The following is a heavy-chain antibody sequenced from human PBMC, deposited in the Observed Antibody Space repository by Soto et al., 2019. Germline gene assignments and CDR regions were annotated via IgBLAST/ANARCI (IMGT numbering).Heavy chain of an antibody. CDR1: GGSISSYY. V-gene: IGHV4-59*08. J-gene: IGHJ4*02. Sequence: QVQLQESGPGLVKPSETLSLTCTVSGGSISSYYWSWIRQPPGKGLEWIGYIYYSGSTNYNPSLKSRVTISVDTSKNQFSLKLSSVTAADTAVYYCAGGLYSNEYYFDYWGQGTLVTVSS. CDR2: IYYSGST. CDR3: AGGLYSNEYYFDY. D-gene: IGHD4-4*01.